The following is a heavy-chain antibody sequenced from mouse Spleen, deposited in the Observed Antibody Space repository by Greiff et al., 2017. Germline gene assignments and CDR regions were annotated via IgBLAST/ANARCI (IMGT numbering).Heavy chain of an antibody. CDR2: IYPRSGNT. CDR3: ARVRVITTVVATPMDY. CDR1: GYTFTSYG. V-gene: IGHV1-81*01. D-gene: IGHD1-1*01. J-gene: IGHJ4*01. Sequence: VQLQQSGAELARPGASVKLSCKASGYTFTSYGISWVKQRTGQGLEWIGEIYPRSGNTYYNEKFTGKATLTADKSSSTAYMELRSLTSEDSAVYFCARVRVITTVVATPMDYWGQGTSVTVSS.